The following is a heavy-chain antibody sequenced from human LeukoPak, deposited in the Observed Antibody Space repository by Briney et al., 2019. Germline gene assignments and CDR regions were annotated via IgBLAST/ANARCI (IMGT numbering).Heavy chain of an antibody. J-gene: IGHJ4*02. CDR2: IRYDGSNK. CDR3: ANFYYGDYAGDY. Sequence: GGSLRLSCAASGFTFSSYGMHWVRQAPGKGLEWVAFIRYDGSNKYYADSVKGRFTISRDNSKNTLYLRMNSLRAEDTAVYYCANFYYGDYAGDYWGQGTLVTVSS. D-gene: IGHD4-17*01. CDR1: GFTFSSYG. V-gene: IGHV3-30*02.